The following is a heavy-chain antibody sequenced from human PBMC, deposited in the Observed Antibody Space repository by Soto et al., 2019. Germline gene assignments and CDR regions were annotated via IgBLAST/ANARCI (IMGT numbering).Heavy chain of an antibody. V-gene: IGHV3-30-3*01. D-gene: IGHD2-15*01. CDR1: GFTFSSFA. J-gene: IGHJ4*02. CDR2: ISFDGSNE. CDR3: ASGDGGCSGGSCYSGTDY. Sequence: QVQLVESGGGVVQPGRSLRLFCAASGFTFSSFAMHWVRQAPGKGLEWVAVISFDGSNEYYADSVKGRFTISRDNSKNTLYLQMNSLRAEDTAVYYCASGDGGCSGGSCYSGTDYWGQGTLVTVSS.